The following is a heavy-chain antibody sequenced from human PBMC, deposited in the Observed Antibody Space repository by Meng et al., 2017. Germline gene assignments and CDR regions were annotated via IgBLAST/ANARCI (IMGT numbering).Heavy chain of an antibody. Sequence: QGPLQGPGPGLGKPSGTLALSCAGSGGSISSCNWWWWVRQPPGKGLEWIGEIYHSGSTNYNPSLKSRVTISVDKSKNQFSLKLSSVTAADTAVYYCARGTDYGDYYFDYWGQGTLVTVSS. CDR2: IYHSGST. CDR1: GGSISSCNW. V-gene: IGHV4-4*02. J-gene: IGHJ4*02. D-gene: IGHD4-17*01. CDR3: ARGTDYGDYYFDY.